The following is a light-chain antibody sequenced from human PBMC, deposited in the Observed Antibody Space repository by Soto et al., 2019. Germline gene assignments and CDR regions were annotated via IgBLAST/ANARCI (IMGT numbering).Light chain of an antibody. Sequence: QSALTQPPSASGSPGQSVTISCTGTSSDVGGYNYVSWYQQHPGQAPKIMIYEVTKRPSGVPDRFSGSKSGNTASLTVSGLQAEDEADYYCSSFGGSNNYVFGTGTKLTVL. J-gene: IGLJ1*01. CDR3: SSFGGSNNYV. CDR1: SSDVGGYNY. V-gene: IGLV2-8*01. CDR2: EVT.